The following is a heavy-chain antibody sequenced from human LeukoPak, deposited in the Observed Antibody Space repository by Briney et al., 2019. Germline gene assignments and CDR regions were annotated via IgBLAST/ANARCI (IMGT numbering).Heavy chain of an antibody. V-gene: IGHV4-34*01. CDR2: INHSGST. J-gene: IGHJ6*02. CDR1: GGSFSGYY. CDR3: ARSRYCSGGSCLNHYYYYGMDV. Sequence: PSETLSLTCAVYGGSFSGYYWSWIRQPPGEGLEWIGEINHSGSTNYNPSLKSRVTISVDTSKNQFSLKLSSVTAADTAVYYCARSRYCSGGSCLNHYYYYGMDVWGQGTTVTVSS. D-gene: IGHD2-15*01.